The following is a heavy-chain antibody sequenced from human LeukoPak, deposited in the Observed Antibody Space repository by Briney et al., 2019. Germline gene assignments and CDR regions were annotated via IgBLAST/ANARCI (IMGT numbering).Heavy chain of an antibody. V-gene: IGHV4-39*07. CDR3: ARVTGYRIEDYFDY. D-gene: IGHD6-13*01. CDR2: IYYSGST. J-gene: IGHJ4*02. Sequence: SETLSLTCTVSGGSISSSSYYWGWIRQPPGKGLEWIGSIYYSGSTYYNPSLKSRVTISVETSKNEFSLKLRSVAAADTAVYYCARVTGYRIEDYFDYWGQGTLVTVSS. CDR1: GGSISSSSYY.